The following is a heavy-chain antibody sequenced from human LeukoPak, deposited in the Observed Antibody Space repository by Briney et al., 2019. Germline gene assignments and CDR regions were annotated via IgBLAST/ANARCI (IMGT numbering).Heavy chain of an antibody. D-gene: IGHD3-22*01. CDR1: GFTFSSYS. CDR2: ISSTSNYI. CDR3: ARESDSSGYYDH. Sequence: PGGSLRLSCAASGFTFSSYSMNWVRQAPGKGLEWVSSISSTSNYIYYADSVKGRFTISRDNAKNSLYLQMNSLRAEDTALYYCARESDSSGYYDHWGQGTLVTVSS. J-gene: IGHJ4*02. V-gene: IGHV3-21*04.